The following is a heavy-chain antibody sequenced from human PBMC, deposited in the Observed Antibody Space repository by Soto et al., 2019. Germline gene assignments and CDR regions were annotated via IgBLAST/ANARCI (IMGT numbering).Heavy chain of an antibody. V-gene: IGHV4-39*01. Sequence: QVLLQESGPGLVKPSETLSLTCTVSDGSISSSSYYWGWIRQPPGKGLEWIGSIYYRGSTYYNPSLKSRVTISVDTSNKQFSLRLSSVTAADTAVYYCASHFSSTYYYYGMDVWGQGTTVIVSS. CDR2: IYYRGST. CDR1: DGSISSSSYY. J-gene: IGHJ6*02. CDR3: ASHFSSTYYYYGMDV.